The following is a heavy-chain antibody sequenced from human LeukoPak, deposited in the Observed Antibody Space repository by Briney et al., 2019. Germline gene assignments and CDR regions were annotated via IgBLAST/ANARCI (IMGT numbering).Heavy chain of an antibody. V-gene: IGHV1-69*13. J-gene: IGHJ1*01. CDR2: IIPIFGTA. Sequence: SVKVSCKASGGTFSSYAISWVRQAPGQGLEWMGGIIPIFGTANYAQKFQGRVTITADESTSTAYMELSSLRSEDTAVYYCTIAVGTRLGYFQHWGQGTLVTVSS. CDR1: GGTFSSYA. CDR3: TIAVGTRLGYFQH. D-gene: IGHD1-26*01.